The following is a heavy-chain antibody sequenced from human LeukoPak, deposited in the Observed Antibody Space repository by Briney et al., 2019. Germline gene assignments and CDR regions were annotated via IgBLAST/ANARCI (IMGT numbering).Heavy chain of an antibody. CDR1: GFTFSDYY. CDR2: IKPSSGGT. CDR3: ATFSSGWYLGPMDV. J-gene: IGHJ6*03. D-gene: IGHD6-19*01. V-gene: IGHV1-2*02. Sequence: ASVKVFCKASGFTFSDYYIHWVRQAPGQGLECMGWIKPSSGGTNYAQKFQGRVTMTRDTSISTVYMELIRLTSDDTAVYYCATFSSGWYLGPMDVWGEGTTVTVSS.